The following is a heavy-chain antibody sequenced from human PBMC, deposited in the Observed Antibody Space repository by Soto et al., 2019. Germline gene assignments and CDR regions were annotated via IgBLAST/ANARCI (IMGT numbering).Heavy chain of an antibody. D-gene: IGHD3-9*01. J-gene: IGHJ5*02. CDR3: AIYYDILTGYYP. CDR1: GYAFTSYG. CDR2: ISAYNGNT. Sequence: ASVKVSCKASGYAFTSYGISWVRQAPGQGLEWMGWISAYNGNTNYAQKLQGRVTMTTDTSTSTAYMELRSLRSDDTAVYYCAIYYDILTGYYPWGQGTLVTVSS. V-gene: IGHV1-18*01.